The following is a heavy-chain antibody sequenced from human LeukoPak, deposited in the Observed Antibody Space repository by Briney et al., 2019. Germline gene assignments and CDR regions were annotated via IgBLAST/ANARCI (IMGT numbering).Heavy chain of an antibody. CDR2: IYPGDSDT. CDR3: ASLYYYDSSGYPLAFDF. V-gene: IGHV5-51*01. D-gene: IGHD3-22*01. J-gene: IGHJ4*02. Sequence: GESLKISCKGSGYSFTSYWIGWVRQMPGKGLEWMGIIYPGDSDTRYSPSFQGQVTISADKSISTAYLQWSSLKASDTAMYYCASLYYYDSSGYPLAFDFWGQGTLVTVSS. CDR1: GYSFTSYW.